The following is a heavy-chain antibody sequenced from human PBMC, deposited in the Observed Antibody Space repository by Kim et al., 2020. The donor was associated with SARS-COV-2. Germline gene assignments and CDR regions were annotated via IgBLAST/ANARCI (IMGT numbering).Heavy chain of an antibody. Sequence: ASVKVSCKASGYTFTSYYMHWVRQAPGQGLEWMGIINPSGGSTSYAQKFQGRVTMTRDTSTSTVYMELSSLRSEDTAVYYCARDSPLYSSSSQFDYWGQGTLVTVSS. CDR2: INPSGGST. CDR1: GYTFTSYY. CDR3: ARDSPLYSSSSQFDY. J-gene: IGHJ4*02. D-gene: IGHD6-6*01. V-gene: IGHV1-46*01.